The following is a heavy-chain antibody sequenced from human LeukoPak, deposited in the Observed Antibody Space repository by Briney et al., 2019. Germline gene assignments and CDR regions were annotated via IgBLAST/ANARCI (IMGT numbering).Heavy chain of an antibody. CDR2: INPNNGGT. D-gene: IGHD6-13*01. Sequence: ASVKVSCKASGYTFTGYYMHWVRQAPGQGLEWVGWINPNNGGTSYARKFQGRVTMTRDTSITTAYMELPTLTSDDTAVYYCARGSSSPVPNFDYWGQGTLVTVSS. J-gene: IGHJ4*02. CDR3: ARGSSSPVPNFDY. CDR1: GYTFTGYY. V-gene: IGHV1-2*02.